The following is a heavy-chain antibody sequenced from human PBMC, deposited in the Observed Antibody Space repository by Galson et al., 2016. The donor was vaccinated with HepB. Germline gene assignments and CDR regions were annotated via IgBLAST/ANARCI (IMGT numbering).Heavy chain of an antibody. CDR2: IDPSGGTT. J-gene: IGHJ5*02. Sequence: VKVSCKASGYIFTRYYMHWVRQVPGQGLEWMGIIDPSGGTTNYAQKFQGRVTMTRDTSTSTVYLELSSLRSEDTAVYYCAREGVVVVPAANIGFDPWGQGTLVTVSP. D-gene: IGHD2-2*01. CDR3: AREGVVVVPAANIGFDP. V-gene: IGHV1-46*01. CDR1: GYIFTRYY.